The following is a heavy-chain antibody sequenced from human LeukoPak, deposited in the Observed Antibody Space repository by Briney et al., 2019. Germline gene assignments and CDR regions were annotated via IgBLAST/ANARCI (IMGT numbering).Heavy chain of an antibody. J-gene: IGHJ4*02. V-gene: IGHV4-61*02. CDR1: GGSISSGSYY. CDR2: IYTSGST. CDR3: ARVTGIQLWSVFDY. D-gene: IGHD5-18*01. Sequence: SETLSLTCTVSGGSISSGSYYWSWIRQPAGKGLEWIGRIYTSGSTNYNPSLKSRVTMSVDTSKNQFSLKLSSVTAADTAVYYCARVTGIQLWSVFDYWGQGTLVTVSS.